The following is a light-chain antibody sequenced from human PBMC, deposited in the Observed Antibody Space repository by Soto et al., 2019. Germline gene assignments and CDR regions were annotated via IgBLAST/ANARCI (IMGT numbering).Light chain of an antibody. J-gene: IGKJ1*01. CDR2: AAS. Sequence: DIQMTQSPSSLSASVGDRVTITCRASQSINNCLSWFQQKPGQAPKLLIYAASSFQSGVTSRLSGSGSGTDFILTIASPQPEDFAKYFCHQTYIAPATFGHGTNV. V-gene: IGKV1-39*01. CDR3: HQTYIAPAT. CDR1: QSINNC.